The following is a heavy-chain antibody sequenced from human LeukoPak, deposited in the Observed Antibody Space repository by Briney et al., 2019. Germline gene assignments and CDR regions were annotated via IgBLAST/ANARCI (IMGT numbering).Heavy chain of an antibody. CDR1: GFTFSSYA. Sequence: GGSLRLSCAASGFTFSSYAMHWVRQAPGKGLEYVSAISSNGGSTYYANSVKGRFTISRDNAKNSLYLQMNSLRAEDMALYYCAKGGVAAKDAFDIWGQGTMVTVSS. D-gene: IGHD2-15*01. CDR2: ISSNGGST. J-gene: IGHJ3*02. CDR3: AKGGVAAKDAFDI. V-gene: IGHV3-64*01.